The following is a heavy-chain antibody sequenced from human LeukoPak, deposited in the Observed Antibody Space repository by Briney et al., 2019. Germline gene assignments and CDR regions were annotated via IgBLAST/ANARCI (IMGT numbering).Heavy chain of an antibody. CDR1: GFTFSDYY. CDR3: ARLGGFYYYYYMDV. J-gene: IGHJ6*03. V-gene: IGHV3-11*04. CDR2: ISSSGSTI. Sequence: GGSLRLSCAASGFTFSDYYMSWIRQAPGKGLEGVSYISSSGSTIYYADSVKGRFTISRDNAKNSLYLQMNSLRAEDTAVYYCARLGGFYYYYYMDVWGKGTTVTVSS. D-gene: IGHD5-12*01.